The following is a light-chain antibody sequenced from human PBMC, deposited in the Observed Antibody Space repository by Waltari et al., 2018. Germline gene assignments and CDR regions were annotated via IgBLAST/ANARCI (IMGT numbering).Light chain of an antibody. J-gene: IGLJ3*02. Sequence: QTVVTQEPSFSVSPGGTVTLTCGLISGSVSTKFYPTWYQQTPGQAPRTLRYSTNNRSSGVPDRFSGSIRGNKAALTITGAQADDESDYYCVLYMGSGISVFGGGTKLTVL. CDR1: SGSVSTKFY. V-gene: IGLV8-61*01. CDR2: STN. CDR3: VLYMGSGISV.